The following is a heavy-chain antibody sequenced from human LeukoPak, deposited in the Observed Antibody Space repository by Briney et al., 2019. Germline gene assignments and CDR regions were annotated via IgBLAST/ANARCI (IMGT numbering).Heavy chain of an antibody. J-gene: IGHJ2*01. CDR2: ISSDGSKK. V-gene: IGHV3-30*04. D-gene: IGHD3-22*01. CDR1: GFTFSSYA. Sequence: PGGSLRLSCAASGFTFSSYAMHWVRQAPGKGLDWVAVISSDGSKKYYADSVKGRFTISRDNSKNTLHLQMNSLRAEDTAVYYCAKDPLYYDSSSAMRAPMAYWYFDLWGRGTLVTVSS. CDR3: AKDPLYYDSSSAMRAPMAYWYFDL.